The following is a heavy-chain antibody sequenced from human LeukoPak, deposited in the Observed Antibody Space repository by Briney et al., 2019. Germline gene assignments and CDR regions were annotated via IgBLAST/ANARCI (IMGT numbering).Heavy chain of an antibody. V-gene: IGHV5-51*01. CDR3: ARSLRRTRLDAFYI. CDR2: IYLGDSDT. D-gene: IGHD6-19*01. J-gene: IGHJ3*02. CDR1: GYILSTYW. Sequence: GESLKISCQVSGYILSTYWIGWVRQMPGKGLEWMGIIYLGDSDTRYSPSFQGQVTISADKSITTAYVQWRSLKASDTAIYYCARSLRRTRLDAFYIWGQGTMVTVSS.